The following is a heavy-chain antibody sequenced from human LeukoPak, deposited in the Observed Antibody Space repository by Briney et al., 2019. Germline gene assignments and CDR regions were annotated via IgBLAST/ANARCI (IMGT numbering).Heavy chain of an antibody. D-gene: IGHD6-6*01. Sequence: SETLSLTCTVSGGSISSSSYYWGWIRQPPGKGLEWIGSVYYSGYTYFNPSLKSRVTISVDTSKNQFSLKLSSVTAADTAVYYCARQRVAASENYFDYWGQGTLVTVSS. CDR3: ARQRVAASENYFDY. CDR2: VYYSGYT. V-gene: IGHV4-39*01. CDR1: GGSISSSSYY. J-gene: IGHJ4*02.